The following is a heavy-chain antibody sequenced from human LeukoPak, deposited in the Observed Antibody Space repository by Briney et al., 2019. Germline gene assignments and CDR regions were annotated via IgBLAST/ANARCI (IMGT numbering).Heavy chain of an antibody. V-gene: IGHV4-30-2*01. CDR1: GGSISSGGYS. CDR2: IYHSGST. Sequence: PSETLSLTCAVSGGSISSGGYSWSWIRQPPGKGLEWIGYIYHSGSTYYNPSLKSRVTISVDRSKNQFSLKLSSVTAADTAVYYCARHGEQQLEPDSSGYYDAFDYWGQGTLVTVSS. D-gene: IGHD3-22*01. CDR3: ARHGEQQLEPDSSGYYDAFDY. J-gene: IGHJ4*02.